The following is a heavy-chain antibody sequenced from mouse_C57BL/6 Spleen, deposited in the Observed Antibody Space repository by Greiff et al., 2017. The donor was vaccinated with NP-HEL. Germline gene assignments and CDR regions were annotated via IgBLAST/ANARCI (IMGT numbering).Heavy chain of an antibody. CDR2: IYPRSGNT. CDR3: ARGTWDGGD. J-gene: IGHJ2*01. CDR1: GYTFTSYG. D-gene: IGHD4-1*01. V-gene: IGHV1-81*01. Sequence: QVQLQQSGAELARPGASVKLSCKASGYTFTSYGISWVKQRTGQGLEWIGEIYPRSGNTYYNEKFKGKATLTADKSSSTAYMELRSLTSEDSAVYFWARGTWDGGDWGQGTTLTVSS.